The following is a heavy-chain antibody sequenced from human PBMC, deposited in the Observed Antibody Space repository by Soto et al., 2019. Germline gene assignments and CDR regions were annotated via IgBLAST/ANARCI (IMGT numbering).Heavy chain of an antibody. J-gene: IGHJ4*02. CDR2: IYHSGST. CDR1: GDSISDYY. V-gene: IGHV4-59*01. CDR3: ARASRNYFAN. Sequence: SETLSLTCTVSGDSISDYYWSWIRQSPGKGLEWIGYIYHSGSTYYNPSLKSRVTISLDASKNQFSLKLSSVTAADTAVYYCARASRNYFANWGQGTLVTVSS.